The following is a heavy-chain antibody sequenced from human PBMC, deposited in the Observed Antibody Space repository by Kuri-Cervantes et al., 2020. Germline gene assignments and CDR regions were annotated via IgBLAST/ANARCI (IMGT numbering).Heavy chain of an antibody. CDR3: ARFSRLASDAFDI. D-gene: IGHD6-19*01. J-gene: IGHJ3*02. Sequence: GGSLRLSCAASGFTFSSYWMSWVRQAPGKGLEWVANIKQDGSEKYYVDSVKGRFTISRDNAKNSLYLQMNSLRAEDTAVYYCARFSRLASDAFDIWGQGTMVTVSS. CDR1: GFTFSSYW. V-gene: IGHV3-7*01. CDR2: IKQDGSEK.